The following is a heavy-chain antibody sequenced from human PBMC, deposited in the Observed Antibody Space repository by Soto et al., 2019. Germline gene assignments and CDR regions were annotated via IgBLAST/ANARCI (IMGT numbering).Heavy chain of an antibody. Sequence: GGSLRLSCAASGFTFSDYYMSWIRQAPGKGLEWVSYISSSGSTIYYADSVKGRFTISRDNAKNSLYLQMNSLRAEDTAVYYCARASVQLERRVPFYYYYMDVWGKGTTVTVSS. J-gene: IGHJ6*03. CDR3: ARASVQLERRVPFYYYYMDV. V-gene: IGHV3-11*01. CDR1: GFTFSDYY. CDR2: ISSSGSTI. D-gene: IGHD1-1*01.